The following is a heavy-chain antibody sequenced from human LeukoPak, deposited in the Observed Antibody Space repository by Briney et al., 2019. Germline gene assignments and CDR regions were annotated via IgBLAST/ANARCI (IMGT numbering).Heavy chain of an antibody. Sequence: SETLSLTCNVSGASMSNYYWVWIRQPPGKGLEWIGSIYYSGSTYYNPSLKSRVTISVDTSKNQFSLKLSSVTAADTAVYYCARSSGTYDYWGQRTLVTVSS. V-gene: IGHV4-39*07. J-gene: IGHJ4*02. CDR3: ARSSGTYDY. CDR2: IYYSGST. D-gene: IGHD1-26*01. CDR1: GASMSNYY.